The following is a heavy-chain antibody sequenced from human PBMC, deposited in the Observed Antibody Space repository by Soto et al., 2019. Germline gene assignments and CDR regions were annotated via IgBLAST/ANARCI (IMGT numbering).Heavy chain of an antibody. D-gene: IGHD3-16*01. Sequence: QVQLIQSEAEVKKPGSSVRVSCTASGGIFGSHAFSWVRQAPGQRLEWVGGFIPTCRTLHYTGKFQARVSIAADESTKTGYLNLISMASEETAAYYWFRGRRIDYSALHDEVITTDYIVWGQGTMVSASS. J-gene: IGHJ3*01. V-gene: IGHV1-69*01. CDR1: GGIFGSHA. CDR3: FRGRRIDYSALHDEVITTDYIV. CDR2: FIPTCRTL.